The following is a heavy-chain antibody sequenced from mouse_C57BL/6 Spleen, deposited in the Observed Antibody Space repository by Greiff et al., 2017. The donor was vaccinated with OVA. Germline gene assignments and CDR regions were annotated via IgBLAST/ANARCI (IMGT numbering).Heavy chain of an antibody. V-gene: IGHV5-9*01. Sequence: EVKLMESGGGLVKPGGSLKLSCAASGFTFSSYTMSWVRQTPEERLEWVATISGGGGNTYYPDSVKGRFTISRDNAKNTLYLQMSSLRSVDTALYYCARHKDGFAYWGQGTLVTVSA. D-gene: IGHD2-3*01. CDR3: ARHKDGFAY. CDR1: GFTFSSYT. CDR2: ISGGGGNT. J-gene: IGHJ3*01.